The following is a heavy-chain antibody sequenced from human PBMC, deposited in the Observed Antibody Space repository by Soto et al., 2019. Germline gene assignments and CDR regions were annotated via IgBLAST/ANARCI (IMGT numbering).Heavy chain of an antibody. CDR1: GFTFSSYG. Sequence: SLRLSCASSGFTFSSYGMHWVRQAPGKGLEWVAVISYDGSNKYYADSVKGRFTISRDNSKNTLYLQMNSLRAEDTAVYYCAKGESFFDYWGQGTLVTVSS. J-gene: IGHJ4*02. V-gene: IGHV3-30*18. CDR2: ISYDGSNK. D-gene: IGHD3-16*01. CDR3: AKGESFFDY.